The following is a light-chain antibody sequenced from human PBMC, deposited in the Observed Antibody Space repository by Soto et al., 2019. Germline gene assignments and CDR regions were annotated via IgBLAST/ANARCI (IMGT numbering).Light chain of an antibody. Sequence: EIVLTQSPATLSLSPGERATLSCRASQSVSSYFAWYQQKPGQAPRLLIYGASSRATGIPDRFSGSGSGTDFTLTISRLEPEDFAVYYCQQYLSSRTFGQGTKVDIK. CDR2: GAS. CDR3: QQYLSSRT. J-gene: IGKJ1*01. V-gene: IGKV3-20*01. CDR1: QSVSSY.